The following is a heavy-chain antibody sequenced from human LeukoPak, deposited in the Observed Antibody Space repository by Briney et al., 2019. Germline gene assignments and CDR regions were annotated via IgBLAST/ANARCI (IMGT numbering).Heavy chain of an antibody. CDR2: IYYTGST. D-gene: IGHD2-15*01. CDR1: GGSISSYY. CDR3: ARSNEGYCSGGSCYSGYYYYMDV. J-gene: IGHJ6*03. Sequence: KPSETLPLTCTVSGGSISSYYWSWIRQPPGKGLEWIGYIYYTGSTNYNPSLKSRVTISIDTSQNQFSLKLSSVTAADTAVYYCARSNEGYCSGGSCYSGYYYYMDVWGKGTTVTVSS. V-gene: IGHV4-59*01.